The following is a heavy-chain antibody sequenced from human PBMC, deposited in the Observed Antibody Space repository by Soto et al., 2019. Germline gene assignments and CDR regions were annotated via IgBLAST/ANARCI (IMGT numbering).Heavy chain of an antibody. V-gene: IGHV4-30-4*01. Sequence: QPQLQESGPGLVTPSQTLSLPCTVSGGSMNSHDYYWSWIRQPPGKGLEWIGYIHNSGSTYYNPSLKSRLTISSDMSKNQFSLRLNSVTAADTALYCCARGEVRGPFDIWGQGTKVTVSS. CDR1: GGSMNSHDYY. D-gene: IGHD3-10*01. CDR3: ARGEVRGPFDI. J-gene: IGHJ3*02. CDR2: IHNSGST.